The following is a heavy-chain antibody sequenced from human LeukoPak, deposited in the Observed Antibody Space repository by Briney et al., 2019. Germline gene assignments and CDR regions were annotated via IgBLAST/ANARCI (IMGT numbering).Heavy chain of an antibody. CDR2: IYTSGST. V-gene: IGHV4-4*07. CDR3: AREKYSYGFTAPADY. D-gene: IGHD5-18*01. Sequence: SETLSLTCTVSGGSISSYYWSWIRQPAGKGLEWIGRIYTSGSTNYNPSLKSRVTISVDTSKNQFSLKLSSVTAADTAVYYCAREKYSYGFTAPADYWGQGTLVTVSS. J-gene: IGHJ4*02. CDR1: GGSISSYY.